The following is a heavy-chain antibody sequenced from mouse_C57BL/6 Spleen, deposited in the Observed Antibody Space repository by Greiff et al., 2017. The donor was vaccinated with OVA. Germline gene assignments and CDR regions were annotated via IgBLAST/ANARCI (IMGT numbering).Heavy chain of an antibody. J-gene: IGHJ4*01. CDR3: ARDDYGDDFYDAMDY. D-gene: IGHD2-4*01. CDR1: GYTFTDYY. V-gene: IGHV1-19*01. Sequence: EVQLQQSGPVLVKPGASVKMSCKASGYTFTDYYMNWVKQSHGKSLEWIGVINPYNGGTSYNQKFKGKATLTVDKSSSTAYMELNSLTSEDSAVYYCARDDYGDDFYDAMDYWGQGTSVTVSS. CDR2: INPYNGGT.